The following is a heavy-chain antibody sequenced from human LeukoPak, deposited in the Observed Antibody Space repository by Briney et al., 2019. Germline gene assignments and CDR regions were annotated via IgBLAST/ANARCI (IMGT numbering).Heavy chain of an antibody. V-gene: IGHV3-74*01. CDR2: INCDGSST. CDR3: ARRYCSSTSCPFQH. J-gene: IGHJ1*01. D-gene: IGHD2-2*01. Sequence: GGSLRLSCAASGFTFSSYSMHWVRQAPGKGLVWVSRINCDGSSTYYADSVKGRFTISRDNSKNTLYLQMNSLRAEETAVYYCARRYCSSTSCPFQHWGQGRLVTVYS. CDR1: GFTFSSYS.